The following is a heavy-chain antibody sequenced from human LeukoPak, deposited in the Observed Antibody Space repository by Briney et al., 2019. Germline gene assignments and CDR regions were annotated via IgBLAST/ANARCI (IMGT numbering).Heavy chain of an antibody. CDR3: ARDHEDYYYYYYMDV. Sequence: GASVKVSCKASGYTFTSYGISWVRQAPGQGLEWMGWISAYNGNTNYAQKLQGRVTMTTDTSTSTAYMELRSLRSDDTAVYYCARDHEDYYYYYYMDVWGKGTTVTVSS. J-gene: IGHJ6*03. V-gene: IGHV1-18*01. CDR1: GYTFTSYG. CDR2: ISAYNGNT.